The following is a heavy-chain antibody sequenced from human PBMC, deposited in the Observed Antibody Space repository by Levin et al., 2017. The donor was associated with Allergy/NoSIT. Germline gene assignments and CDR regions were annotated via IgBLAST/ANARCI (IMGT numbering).Heavy chain of an antibody. Sequence: ASVKVSCKASGYTFTDYYMHWVRQAPGQGFEWMGWINPNSGGTSYAQKFQGRVTMTRDTSISTAYMELSWLRSDDTAVYYCARRWDTSGWYFDYWGQGTLVTVSS. J-gene: IGHJ4*02. CDR2: INPNSGGT. V-gene: IGHV1-2*02. CDR1: GYTFTDYY. D-gene: IGHD6-19*01. CDR3: ARRWDTSGWYFDY.